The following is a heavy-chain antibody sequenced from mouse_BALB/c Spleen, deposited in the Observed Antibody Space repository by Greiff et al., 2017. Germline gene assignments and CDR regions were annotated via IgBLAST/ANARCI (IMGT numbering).Heavy chain of an antibody. CDR1: GFNIKDTY. Sequence: VQLQQSGAELVKLGASVKLSCTASGFNIKDTYMHWVKQRPEQGLEWIGRIDPANGNTKYDPKFQGKATITADTSSNTAYLQLSSLTSEDTAVYYCARFLGGAYAMDYRGQGTSVTVSS. CDR2: IDPANGNT. J-gene: IGHJ4*01. D-gene: IGHD3-1*01. V-gene: IGHV14-3*02. CDR3: ARFLGGAYAMDY.